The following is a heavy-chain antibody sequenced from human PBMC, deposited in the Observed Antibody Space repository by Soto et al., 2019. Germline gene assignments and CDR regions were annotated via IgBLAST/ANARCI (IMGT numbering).Heavy chain of an antibody. D-gene: IGHD2-2*02. CDR1: SGSISSSNW. Sequence: QVQLQESGPGLVKPSGTLSLTCAVSSGSISSSNWWSWVRQPPGKGLEWIGEIYNSGSTNYNPSLKSRVTLSVDKSKNQFSVKLSSVNAADTAVYYCARRIVVVPAAIRYMDVWGKGTTVTVSS. V-gene: IGHV4-4*02. J-gene: IGHJ6*03. CDR2: IYNSGST. CDR3: ARRIVVVPAAIRYMDV.